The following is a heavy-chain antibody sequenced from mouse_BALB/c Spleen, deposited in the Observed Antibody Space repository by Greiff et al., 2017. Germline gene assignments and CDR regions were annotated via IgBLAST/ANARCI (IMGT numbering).Heavy chain of an antibody. CDR2: ISSGSSTI. Sequence: EVQGVESGGGLVQPGGSRKLSCAASGFTFSSFGMHWVRQAPEKGLEWVAYISSGSSTIYYADTVKGRFTISRDNPKNTLFLQMTSLRSEDTAMYYCARSYYGNYGFAYWGQGTLVTVSA. CDR1: GFTFSSFG. CDR3: ARSYYGNYGFAY. D-gene: IGHD2-10*01. V-gene: IGHV5-17*02. J-gene: IGHJ3*01.